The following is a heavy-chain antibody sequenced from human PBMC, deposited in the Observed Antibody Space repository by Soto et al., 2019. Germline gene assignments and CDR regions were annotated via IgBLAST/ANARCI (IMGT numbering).Heavy chain of an antibody. D-gene: IGHD3-22*01. CDR2: IIPLFGTA. Sequence: QVQLVQSGAEVKKPVSSVKVSCKASGGTFNKYAIDWVRQAPGQGLEWMGGIIPLFGTANYAQKFRGRVTITADEAAITAYMELSRLRSEDTAVYYCARQFDYDTSGYYYAYWGQGTLVTVSS. CDR1: GGTFNKYA. J-gene: IGHJ4*02. CDR3: ARQFDYDTSGYYYAY. V-gene: IGHV1-69*01.